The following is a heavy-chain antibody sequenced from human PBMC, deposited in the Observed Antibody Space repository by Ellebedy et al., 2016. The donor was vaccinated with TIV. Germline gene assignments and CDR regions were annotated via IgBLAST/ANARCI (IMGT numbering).Heavy chain of an antibody. CDR2: ISSSSSYI. V-gene: IGHV3-21*01. CDR1: GFTFSSYS. CDR3: ARAEVPAAPLGY. D-gene: IGHD2-2*01. J-gene: IGHJ4*02. Sequence: GESLKISXAASGFTFSSYSMNWVRQAPGKGLEWVSSISSSSSYIYYADSVKGRFTISRDNAKNSLYLQMNSLRAEDTAVYYWARAEVPAAPLGYWGQGTLVTVSS.